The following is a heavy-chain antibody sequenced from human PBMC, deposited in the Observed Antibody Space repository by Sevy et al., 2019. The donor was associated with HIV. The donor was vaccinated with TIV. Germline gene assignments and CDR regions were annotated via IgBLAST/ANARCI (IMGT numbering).Heavy chain of an antibody. V-gene: IGHV3-30*18. CDR2: ISYDGSKK. Sequence: GGSLRLSCAASGVTFSSYGIHWVRQAPGKGLEWVAVISYDGSKKNHAESMKGRFTISRDNSKNTLYLEMSSLRPEDTAVYYCAKHYIHDIADGWYFDLWGRGTLVTVSS. D-gene: IGHD6-13*01. CDR1: GVTFSSYG. CDR3: AKHYIHDIADGWYFDL. J-gene: IGHJ2*01.